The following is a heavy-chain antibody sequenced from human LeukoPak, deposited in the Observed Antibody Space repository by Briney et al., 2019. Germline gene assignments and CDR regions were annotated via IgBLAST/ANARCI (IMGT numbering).Heavy chain of an antibody. J-gene: IGHJ2*01. Sequence: PGGSLRLSCATSGFTFSNYWMSWVRQAPGKGLEWVANIKQDGSEEYYVDSVKGRFTISRDNAKDSLSLQMNSLRVEDTAVYYCARNERVLEWVYWYFDLWGRGTLVTVSS. V-gene: IGHV3-7*01. CDR3: ARNERVLEWVYWYFDL. CDR1: GFTFSNYW. D-gene: IGHD3-3*01. CDR2: IKQDGSEE.